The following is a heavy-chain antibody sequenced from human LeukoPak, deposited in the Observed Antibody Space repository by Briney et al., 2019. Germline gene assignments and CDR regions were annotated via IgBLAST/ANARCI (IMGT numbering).Heavy chain of an antibody. D-gene: IGHD6-25*01. Sequence: GGSLRLFCAASGLTVSSNYMNWVRQAPGKGLEWVSVIYSGGSTYYADSVKGRFTISRDNSKNTLYLQMNSLRAEDTAVYYCARAWDSSASKIGYWGQGTLVTVSS. V-gene: IGHV3-66*01. CDR3: ARAWDSSASKIGY. CDR2: IYSGGST. J-gene: IGHJ4*02. CDR1: GLTVSSNY.